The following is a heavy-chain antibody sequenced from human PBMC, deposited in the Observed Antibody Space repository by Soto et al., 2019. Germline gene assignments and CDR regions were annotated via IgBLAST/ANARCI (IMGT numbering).Heavy chain of an antibody. CDR2: IYYSGST. CDR1: GGSISSSSYY. V-gene: IGHV4-39*01. J-gene: IGHJ4*02. D-gene: IGHD6-6*01. CDR3: ARHTLFLDSSSSFPPFDY. Sequence: QLQLQESGPGLVKPSETLSLTCTVSGGSISSSSYYWGWIRQPPGKGLEWIGSIYYSGSTYYNPSRQRRATLSVDTSKNQFPLKLSSVTAADTAVYYCARHTLFLDSSSSFPPFDYWGQGTLVTVSS.